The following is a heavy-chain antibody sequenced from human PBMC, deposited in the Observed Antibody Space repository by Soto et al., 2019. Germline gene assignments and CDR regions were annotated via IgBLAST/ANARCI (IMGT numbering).Heavy chain of an antibody. Sequence: QVQLQESGPGLVKPSETLSLTCTVSGGSIRSYYWSWIRQPPGKGLEWIGYIYYSGSTNYNPSLKRRVTISVDTSTNQFSLKLSSVTAADTAVYYCARRYGGAFDIWGQATMVTVSS. D-gene: IGHD4-17*01. CDR1: GGSIRSYY. J-gene: IGHJ3*02. V-gene: IGHV4-59*08. CDR3: ARRYGGAFDI. CDR2: IYYSGST.